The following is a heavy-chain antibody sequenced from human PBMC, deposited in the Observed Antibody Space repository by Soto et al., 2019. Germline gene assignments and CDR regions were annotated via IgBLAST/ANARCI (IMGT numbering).Heavy chain of an antibody. Sequence: GGSLRLSCAASGFTFSSYAMHWVRQAPGKGLEWVAVISYDGSNKYYADSVKGRFTIFRDNSKNTLYLQVNSLRAEDTAVYYCARHGYSYGGGYFDYWGQGTLVTVAS. CDR2: ISYDGSNK. J-gene: IGHJ4*02. V-gene: IGHV3-30*14. CDR1: GFTFSSYA. CDR3: ARHGYSYGGGYFDY. D-gene: IGHD5-18*01.